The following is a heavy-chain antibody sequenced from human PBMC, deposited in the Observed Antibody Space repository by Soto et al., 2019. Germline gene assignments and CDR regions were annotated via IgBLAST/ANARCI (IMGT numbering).Heavy chain of an antibody. V-gene: IGHV1-46*01. D-gene: IGHD4-17*01. Sequence: GASVEVSCKTSGYTFTTYYMHWVRQAPGQGLEWMGVINPSDGSTYSAQKFQGRVTMTRDTSTSTVYLELSSLRAEDSAMSYCVRDRFGYGDSGDWGQGTLVTVSS. J-gene: IGHJ4*02. CDR1: GYTFTTYY. CDR2: INPSDGST. CDR3: VRDRFGYGDSGD.